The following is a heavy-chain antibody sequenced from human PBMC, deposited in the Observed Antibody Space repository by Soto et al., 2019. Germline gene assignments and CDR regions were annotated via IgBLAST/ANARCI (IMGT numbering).Heavy chain of an antibody. J-gene: IGHJ6*02. CDR2: IKQDGSEK. CDR3: ARLCRYCSSTSCTDGLYGMDV. D-gene: IGHD2-2*01. CDR1: GFTFSSYW. V-gene: IGHV3-7*01. Sequence: VSLRLSCAASGFTFSSYWMSWVRQAPGKGLEWVANIKQDGSEKYYVDSVKGRFTMSRDNAKNSLYLQMNSLRAEDTAVYYCARLCRYCSSTSCTDGLYGMDVWGQGTTVTVSS.